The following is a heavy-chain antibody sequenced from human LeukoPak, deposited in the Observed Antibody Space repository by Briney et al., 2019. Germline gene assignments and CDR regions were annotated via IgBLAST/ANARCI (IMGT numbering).Heavy chain of an antibody. J-gene: IGHJ5*02. D-gene: IGHD6-13*01. CDR1: GGSISSGDYY. CDR3: VRAKVAGGGRGDWFDP. V-gene: IGHV4-30-4*01. Sequence: SETLSLTCTVSGGSISSGDYYWSWIRQPPGKGLEWIGYIYYSGCTYYNPSLKSRVTISLDTSKNQFSLELSSVTAADTAVYYCVRAKVAGGGRGDWFDPWGQGTLVTVSS. CDR2: IYYSGCT.